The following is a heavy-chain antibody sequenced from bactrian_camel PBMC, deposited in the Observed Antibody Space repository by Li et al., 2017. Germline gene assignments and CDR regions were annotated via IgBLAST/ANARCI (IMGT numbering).Heavy chain of an antibody. CDR2: IDTSGGST. CDR1: GFTFSSNW. D-gene: IGHD5*01. CDR3: AADTGGGLGQGLVSY. Sequence: VQLVESGGGSVQSGGSLRLSCAASGFTFSSNWMHWVRQAPGKGLERISYIDTSGGSTYYADSVKGRFTISRDNAKNTAYLEMNSLKSEDTALYYCAADTGGGLGQGLVSYWGQGTQVTVS. V-gene: IGHV3S1*01. J-gene: IGHJ4*01.